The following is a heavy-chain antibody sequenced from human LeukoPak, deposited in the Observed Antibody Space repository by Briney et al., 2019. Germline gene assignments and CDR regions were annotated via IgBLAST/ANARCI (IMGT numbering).Heavy chain of an antibody. J-gene: IGHJ5*02. V-gene: IGHV4-39*01. CDR1: GGSISSSSYY. CDR2: IYYSGSI. Sequence: SETLSLTCTVSGGSISSSSYYWGWIRQPPGKGLEWIGSIYYSGSIYYNPSLKSRVTISVDTSKNQFSLKLSSVTATDTAVYYCARRRGSNTSFNWFDPWGQGTLVTVSS. D-gene: IGHD2-2*01. CDR3: ARRRGSNTSFNWFDP.